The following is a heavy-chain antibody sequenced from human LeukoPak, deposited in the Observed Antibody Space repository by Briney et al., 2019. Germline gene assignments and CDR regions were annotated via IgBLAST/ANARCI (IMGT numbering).Heavy chain of an antibody. Sequence: PGGSLRLSCVASGFTFSTYAMNWVRQAPGKGLEWVSTISGSGDRTYYAGFVKGRFTISRDNSKNTLFLQMNSLRAEDTAIYYCAGPVGLDYWGQGTLVTVSS. V-gene: IGHV3-23*01. J-gene: IGHJ4*02. CDR1: GFTFSTYA. CDR2: ISGSGDRT. CDR3: AGPVGLDY. D-gene: IGHD1-26*01.